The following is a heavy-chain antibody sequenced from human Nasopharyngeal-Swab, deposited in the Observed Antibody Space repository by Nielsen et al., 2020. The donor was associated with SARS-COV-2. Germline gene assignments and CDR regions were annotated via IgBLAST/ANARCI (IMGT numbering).Heavy chain of an antibody. Sequence: WIRQPPGKGLEWVSGISPSGLTTYDADSVKGRFTISRDNANNTLYLQMNSLRAEDTAVYYCATLDYGDYAHYYYMDVWGKGTSATVSS. CDR2: ISPSGLTT. D-gene: IGHD4-17*01. V-gene: IGHV3-23*01. J-gene: IGHJ6*03. CDR3: ATLDYGDYAHYYYMDV.